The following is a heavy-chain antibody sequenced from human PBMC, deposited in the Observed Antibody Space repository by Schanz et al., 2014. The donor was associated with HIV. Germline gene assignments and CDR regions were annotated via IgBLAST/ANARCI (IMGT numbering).Heavy chain of an antibody. CDR3: ARDVPSGGFDY. CDR2: IYYSGST. J-gene: IGHJ4*02. V-gene: IGHV4-31*03. Sequence: QVQLQESGPGLVKPSQTLSLTCTVSGGSISSGGYYWSWIRQHPGKGLEWIGYIYYSGSTYYNPSLKSGVSISVDTSKNRFSLKLSSVTAADTAVYYCARDVPSGGFDYWGQGTLVTVSS. D-gene: IGHD3-10*01. CDR1: GGSISSGGYY.